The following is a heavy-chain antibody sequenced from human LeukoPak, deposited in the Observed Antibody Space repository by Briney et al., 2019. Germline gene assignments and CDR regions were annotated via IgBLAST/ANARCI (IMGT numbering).Heavy chain of an antibody. Sequence: SVKVSCKASGGTLNNYAISWVRQAPGQGLEWMGRIIPILDIANYAQKFQGRVTITADKSTTTTYMELNSLRSEDTALYYCAREGGGYYLYNWFDPWGQGTLVTVSS. D-gene: IGHD3-22*01. CDR1: GGTLNNYA. CDR2: IIPILDIA. J-gene: IGHJ5*02. V-gene: IGHV1-69*04. CDR3: AREGGGYYLYNWFDP.